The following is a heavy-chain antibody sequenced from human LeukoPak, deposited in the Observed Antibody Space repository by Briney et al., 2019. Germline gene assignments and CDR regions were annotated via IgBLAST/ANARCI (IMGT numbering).Heavy chain of an antibody. CDR2: ISGSGGST. D-gene: IGHD3-22*01. Sequence: GGSLRLSCAASGFTFSSYAMSWVRQAPGKGLEWVSAISGSGGSTYYADSVKGRFTISRDNSKNTLYLQMNSLRAEDTAVYYCAKDVGDYYDSSGPEGYWGQGTLVTASS. CDR3: AKDVGDYYDSSGPEGY. CDR1: GFTFSSYA. J-gene: IGHJ4*02. V-gene: IGHV3-23*01.